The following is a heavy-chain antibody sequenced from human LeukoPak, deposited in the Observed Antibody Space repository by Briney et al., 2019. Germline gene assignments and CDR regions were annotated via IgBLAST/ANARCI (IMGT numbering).Heavy chain of an antibody. CDR1: GFTFDDYA. J-gene: IGHJ4*02. D-gene: IGHD3-10*01. CDR2: ISWSSGSI. CDR3: ARDHSQYYYGSGSSYDY. Sequence: PGGSLRLSCAASGFTFDDYAMHWVRQAPGKGLEWVSGISWSSGSIGYADSVKGRFTISRDNAKNSLYLQMNSLRAEDTAVYYCARDHSQYYYGSGSSYDYWGQGTLVTVSS. V-gene: IGHV3-9*01.